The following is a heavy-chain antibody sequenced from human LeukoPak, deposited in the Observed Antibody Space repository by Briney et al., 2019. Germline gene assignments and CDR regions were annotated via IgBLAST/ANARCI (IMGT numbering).Heavy chain of an antibody. J-gene: IGHJ4*02. CDR1: GFTFSSYA. CDR3: ARDPIPYFYDSSGYFDY. CDR2: ISGSGGST. Sequence: GGSLRLSCAASGFTFSSYAMSWVRQAPGKGLEWVSAISGSGGSTYYADSVKGRFTISRDTSKNTLFLQMNSLRAEDTAVYYCARDPIPYFYDSSGYFDYWGQGTLVTVSS. D-gene: IGHD3-22*01. V-gene: IGHV3-23*01.